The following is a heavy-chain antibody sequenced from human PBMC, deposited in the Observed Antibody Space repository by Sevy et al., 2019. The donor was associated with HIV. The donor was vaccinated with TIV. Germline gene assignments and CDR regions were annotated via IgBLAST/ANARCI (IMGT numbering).Heavy chain of an antibody. CDR1: GFTFSSYW. D-gene: IGHD6-13*01. V-gene: IGHV3-7*01. CDR3: VRAIGAAGSY. J-gene: IGHJ4*02. Sequence: GGSLRLSCEASGFTFSSYWMSWVRQAPGKGLEWVANIKEDGSVKYYVESVKGRFTISRANAKNSVYLQMNSLRAEDAALYYCVRAIGAAGSYWGLGTLVTVS. CDR2: IKEDGSVK.